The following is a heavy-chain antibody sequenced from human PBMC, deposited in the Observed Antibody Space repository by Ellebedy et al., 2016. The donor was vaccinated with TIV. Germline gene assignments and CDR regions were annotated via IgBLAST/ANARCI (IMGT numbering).Heavy chain of an antibody. V-gene: IGHV3-13*01. CDR3: ARGSYYDSSGYYYFDY. D-gene: IGHD3-22*01. Sequence: GGSLRLXXAASGFTFSSYDMHWVRQATGKGLEWVSAIGTAGDTYYPGSVKGRFTISRENAKNSLYLQMNSLRAGDTAVYYCARGSYYDSSGYYYFDYWGQGTLVTVSS. CDR1: GFTFSSYD. J-gene: IGHJ4*02. CDR2: IGTAGDT.